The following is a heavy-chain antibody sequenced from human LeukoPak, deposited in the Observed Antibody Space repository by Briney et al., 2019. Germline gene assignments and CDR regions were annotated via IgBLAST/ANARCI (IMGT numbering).Heavy chain of an antibody. CDR1: GFTFSSYA. Sequence: PGGSLRLSCAASGFTFSSYAMSWVRQAPGKGLEWVSAISGSGGSTYYADSVKGRFTISRDNAKNSLYLQMNSLRAEDTAVYYCASTRSGSYFHFDYWGQGTLVTVSS. CDR3: ASTRSGSYFHFDY. J-gene: IGHJ4*02. D-gene: IGHD1-26*01. CDR2: ISGSGGST. V-gene: IGHV3-23*01.